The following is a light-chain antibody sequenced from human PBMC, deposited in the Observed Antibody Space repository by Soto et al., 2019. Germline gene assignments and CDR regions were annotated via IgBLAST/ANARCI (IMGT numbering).Light chain of an antibody. V-gene: IGKV3-11*01. CDR3: HQRSNWPPLT. Sequence: EIVLTQSQATLSLSPGERATLSCRASQSVSSYLAWYQQKPGQAPRLLIYDASNRATGIPARFSGSGSGTAFTLTISSIEPEDFAIYYCHQRSNWPPLTFGGGTKVEIK. CDR2: DAS. J-gene: IGKJ4*01. CDR1: QSVSSY.